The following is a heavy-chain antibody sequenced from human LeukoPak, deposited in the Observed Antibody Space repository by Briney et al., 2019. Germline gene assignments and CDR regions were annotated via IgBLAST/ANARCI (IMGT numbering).Heavy chain of an antibody. CDR1: GGSFSGYY. J-gene: IGHJ5*02. D-gene: IGHD2-15*01. CDR2: INHSGST. CDR3: ARDGETTKLRFGVRWFDP. Sequence: SETLSLTCAVYGGSFSGYYWSWIRQPPGKGLEWIGEINHSGSTNYNPSLKSRVIISVDTSKNQFSLKLSSVTAADTAVYYCARDGETTKLRFGVRWFDPWGQGTLVTVSS. V-gene: IGHV4-34*01.